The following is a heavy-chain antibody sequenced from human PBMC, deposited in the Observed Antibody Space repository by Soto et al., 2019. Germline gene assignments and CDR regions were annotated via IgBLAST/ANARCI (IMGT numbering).Heavy chain of an antibody. CDR3: ARGYRQSGYSSSWVFDY. CDR2: MYSSGRT. CDR1: GGSINSGGYY. V-gene: IGHV4-31*03. J-gene: IGHJ4*02. Sequence: QVQLRESGPGLVKPSQTLSLTCTVSGGSINSGGYYWNWIRQQPGKGLEWIGYMYSSGRTYYNPFLRCRVIISADTSKTHFSLKLRSVTAADTAVYFCARGYRQSGYSSSWVFDYWGQGTLVNVSS. D-gene: IGHD6-13*01.